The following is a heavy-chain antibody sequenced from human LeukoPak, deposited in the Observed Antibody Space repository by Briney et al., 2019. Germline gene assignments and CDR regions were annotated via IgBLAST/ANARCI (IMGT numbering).Heavy chain of an antibody. Sequence: TGGSLRLSCAASGFTFSSYAMSCVRQAPGRGLEWVSTIGGSGGTTYYADSVKGRFTISRDNSKSTLYLQMNSLRAEDTAVYYCARVQRGVRSPTDYWGQGTLVTVSS. D-gene: IGHD4-17*01. J-gene: IGHJ4*02. CDR3: ARVQRGVRSPTDY. V-gene: IGHV3-23*01. CDR1: GFTFSSYA. CDR2: IGGSGGTT.